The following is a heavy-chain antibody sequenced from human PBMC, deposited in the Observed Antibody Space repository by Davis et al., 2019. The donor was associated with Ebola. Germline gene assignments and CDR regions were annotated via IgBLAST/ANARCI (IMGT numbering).Heavy chain of an antibody. CDR1: GFTVSSNY. Sequence: ESLKISCAASGFTVSSNYMSWVRQPPGKGLEWIGEINHSGSTNYNPSLKSRVTISVDTSKNQFSLKLSSVTAADTAVYYCARAHYYYGMDVWGQGTTVTVSS. CDR3: ARAHYYYGMDV. J-gene: IGHJ6*02. V-gene: IGHV4-34*01. CDR2: INHSGST.